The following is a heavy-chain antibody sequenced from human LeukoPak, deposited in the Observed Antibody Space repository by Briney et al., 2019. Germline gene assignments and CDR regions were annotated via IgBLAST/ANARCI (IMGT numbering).Heavy chain of an antibody. Sequence: GGSLRLSCAASGFTFSSYAMSWVRQAPGKGLEWVSAISGSGGSTYYADSVKGRFTISRDNSKNTLYLQMNSLRAEDTAVYYCASAARARDYDFWSGYDYFDYWGQGTLVTVSS. CDR1: GFTFSSYA. CDR3: ASAARARDYDFWSGYDYFDY. CDR2: ISGSGGST. J-gene: IGHJ4*02. V-gene: IGHV3-23*01. D-gene: IGHD3-3*01.